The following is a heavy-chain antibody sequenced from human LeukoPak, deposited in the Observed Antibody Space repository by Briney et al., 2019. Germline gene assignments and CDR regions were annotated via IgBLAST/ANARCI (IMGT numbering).Heavy chain of an antibody. D-gene: IGHD6-19*01. CDR2: IYSGGST. J-gene: IGHJ5*02. CDR3: ARDPVAVAGTIQLP. Sequence: GGSLRLSRAASGFTVSSNYMSWVRQAPGKGLEWVSVIYSGGSTYYADSVKGRFTISRDNSKNTLYLQMNSLRAEDTAVYYCARDPVAVAGTIQLPWGQGTLVTVSS. CDR1: GFTVSSNY. V-gene: IGHV3-53*01.